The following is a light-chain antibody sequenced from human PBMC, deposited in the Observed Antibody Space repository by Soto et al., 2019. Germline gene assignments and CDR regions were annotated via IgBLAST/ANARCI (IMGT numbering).Light chain of an antibody. CDR2: DAS. Sequence: DIQMTQSPSTLSAAVGDRVTITCRASQSISNWLAWYQQKPGKAPKLLIYDASSLESGVPSRFSGSGSGTEFTLTISSLQPDDFATYYCQQYNSYSLTFGQGTKVEIK. J-gene: IGKJ1*01. CDR1: QSISNW. V-gene: IGKV1-5*01. CDR3: QQYNSYSLT.